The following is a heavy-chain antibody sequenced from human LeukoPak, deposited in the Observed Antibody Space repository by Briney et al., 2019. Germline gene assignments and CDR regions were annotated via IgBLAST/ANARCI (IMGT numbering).Heavy chain of an antibody. CDR2: ISGNGGNT. CDR3: AKMPVSYSSGWSNFDY. D-gene: IGHD6-19*01. J-gene: IGHJ4*02. V-gene: IGHV3-23*01. CDR1: GFTFSDYY. Sequence: PGGSLRLSCAASGFTFSDYYMSWIRQAPGKGLEWVSGISGNGGNTYYADSVKGRFTIYRDNSKNTLFLQMNSLSAEDTAVYYCAKMPVSYSSGWSNFDYWGQGTLVTVSS.